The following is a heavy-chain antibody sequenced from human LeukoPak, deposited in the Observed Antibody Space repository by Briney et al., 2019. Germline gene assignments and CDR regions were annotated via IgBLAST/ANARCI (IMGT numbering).Heavy chain of an antibody. Sequence: GGSLRLSCAASGFTLSSYWMHWVRQAPGKGLVWVSRINSDGSSTSYADSVKGRFTISRDNAKNTLYLQMNSLRAEDTAVYYCARGLDYGDARYNWFDPWGQGTLVTVSS. J-gene: IGHJ5*02. V-gene: IGHV3-74*01. D-gene: IGHD4-17*01. CDR3: ARGLDYGDARYNWFDP. CDR1: GFTLSSYW. CDR2: INSDGSST.